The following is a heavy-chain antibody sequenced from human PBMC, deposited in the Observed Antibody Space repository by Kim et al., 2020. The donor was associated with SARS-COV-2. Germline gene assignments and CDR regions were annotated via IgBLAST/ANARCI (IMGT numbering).Heavy chain of an antibody. CDR3: ARGQQQLVRRNYYYYMDV. CDR1: GFTFSSYD. J-gene: IGHJ6*03. V-gene: IGHV3-13*01. D-gene: IGHD6-13*01. Sequence: GGSLRLSCAASGFTFSSYDTHWVRQATGKGLEWVSAIGTAGDTYYPGSVKGRFTISRENAKNSLYLQMNSLRAGDAAVYYCARGQQQLVRRNYYYYMDV. CDR2: IGTAGDT.